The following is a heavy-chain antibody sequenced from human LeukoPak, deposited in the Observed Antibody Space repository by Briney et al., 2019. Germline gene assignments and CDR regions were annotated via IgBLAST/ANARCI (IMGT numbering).Heavy chain of an antibody. CDR3: ARGRPMITFGGVIVPDAFDI. Sequence: GGSLRLSCAASGFTFSDYWMSWVRQAPGKGLEWVATIKHDGSEKYCVDSVEGRFTISRDNAKNSLYLQMNSLRAEDTAVYYCARGRPMITFGGVIVPDAFDIWGQGTMVTVSS. CDR2: IKHDGSEK. CDR1: GFTFSDYW. J-gene: IGHJ3*02. D-gene: IGHD3-16*02. V-gene: IGHV3-7*01.